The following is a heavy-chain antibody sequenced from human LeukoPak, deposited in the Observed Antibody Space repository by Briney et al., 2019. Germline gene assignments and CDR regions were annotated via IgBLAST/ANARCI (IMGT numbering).Heavy chain of an antibody. D-gene: IGHD6-19*01. Sequence: PGGSLRLSCAASTINFSDYGMDWVRQAPGRGLEWVSTINPTGVRTYYADSVRGRFTTSRDISKNTLYLQMNSLRAEDTAVYYCAKDEGSGWYYFDYWGQGSLVTVSS. V-gene: IGHV3-23*01. J-gene: IGHJ4*02. CDR2: INPTGVRT. CDR3: AKDEGSGWYYFDY. CDR1: TINFSDYG.